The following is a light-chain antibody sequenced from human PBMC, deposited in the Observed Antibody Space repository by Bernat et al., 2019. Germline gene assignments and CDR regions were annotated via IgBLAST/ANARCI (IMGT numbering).Light chain of an antibody. J-gene: IGKJ4*01. CDR3: QRTDSFPLT. CDR1: QGIAKW. CDR2: SAS. V-gene: IGKV1-12*01. Sequence: DIQMTQSPSSVSASIGDRVTITCRASQGIAKWLAWYQVKPGKAPKLLIYSASTLQNGVPSRFSGSGSCTDFTLTIDSLQSEDFATYYCQRTDSFPLTFGGGTAVEIK.